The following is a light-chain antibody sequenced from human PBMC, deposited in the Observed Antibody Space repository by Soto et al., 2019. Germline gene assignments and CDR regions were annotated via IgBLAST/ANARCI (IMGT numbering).Light chain of an antibody. J-gene: IGKJ5*01. V-gene: IGKV3-15*01. CDR3: QQYNNWFSIT. Sequence: EIVMTKSPATLSVYKGERSTLSCMASQTVRNNYLAWYQQKPGQAPRLVIYDTYTRATGIPARFSGSGSGTEFTLTISSLQSEDFAVYYCQQYNNWFSITFGQRRRLEIK. CDR2: DTY. CDR1: QTVRNN.